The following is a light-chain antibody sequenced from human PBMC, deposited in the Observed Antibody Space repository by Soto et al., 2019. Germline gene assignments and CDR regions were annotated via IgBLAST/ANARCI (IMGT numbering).Light chain of an antibody. CDR3: QSYDSSLSALYV. J-gene: IGLJ1*01. CDR2: GNN. CDR1: SSNIGAGYE. V-gene: IGLV1-40*01. Sequence: GLTQPPSVSGAPGQRVTISCTGSSSNIGAGYEVHWYQQLPGTAPKLLIYGNNNRPSGVPDRFSGSKSGTSASLAITGLQAEDEADYYCQSYDSSLSALYVFGTGTKVTVL.